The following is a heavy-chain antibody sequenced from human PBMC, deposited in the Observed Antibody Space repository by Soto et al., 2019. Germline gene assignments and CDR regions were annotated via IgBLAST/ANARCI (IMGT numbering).Heavy chain of an antibody. V-gene: IGHV3-30-3*01. CDR3: ARDKRDLRFLEWSYYFDY. D-gene: IGHD3-3*01. CDR2: ISYDGSNK. CDR1: GFTFSNYA. Sequence: QVQLVESGGGVVQPGRSLRLSCAPSGFTFSNYAMHWVRQAPGKGLEWVAVISYDGSNKYYAGSVKGRFTISRDNSKNTLYLQMNSLRAEDTAVYYCARDKRDLRFLEWSYYFDYWGQGTLVTVSS. J-gene: IGHJ4*02.